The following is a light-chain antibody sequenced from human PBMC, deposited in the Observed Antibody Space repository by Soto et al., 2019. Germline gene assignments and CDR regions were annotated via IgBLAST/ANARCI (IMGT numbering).Light chain of an antibody. V-gene: IGKV3-11*01. CDR3: QQRTDWPLT. CDR1: QSVGCY. J-gene: IGKJ4*01. CDR2: DAS. Sequence: ETVLTQSPATLSLSPGQRATFSCRASQSVGCYLAWYQQKPDQAPRPLIYDASNRATGIPARFSGSGSGTDFTLTITSLEPEDFAVYFCQQRTDWPLTFGGGTKLEI.